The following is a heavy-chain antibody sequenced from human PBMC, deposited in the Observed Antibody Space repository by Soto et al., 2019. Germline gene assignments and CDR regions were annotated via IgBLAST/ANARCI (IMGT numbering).Heavy chain of an antibody. D-gene: IGHD3-22*01. CDR3: ARDSTRRGACDI. Sequence: SETLSLTCAVCNGSFSVYYWTWIRQTPGKGLEWIGEINHSGSTNYNPSLKSRVAISVDTSKNQFSLKLSSVTAADTAVYFCARDSTRRGACDIWGQGTMVTVSS. CDR1: NGSFSVYY. CDR2: INHSGST. J-gene: IGHJ3*02. V-gene: IGHV4-34*01.